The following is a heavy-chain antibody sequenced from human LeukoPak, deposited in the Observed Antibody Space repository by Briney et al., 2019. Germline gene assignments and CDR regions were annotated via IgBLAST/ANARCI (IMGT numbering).Heavy chain of an antibody. V-gene: IGHV3-30-3*01. CDR2: ISYDGSNK. CDR1: GFTFSSYA. Sequence: GGSLRLSCAASGFTFSSYAMHWVRQAPGKGLEWVAVISYDGSNKYYADSVKGRFTISRDNSKNTLYLQMNSLRAEDTAAYYCAREFEFMTTVTALNYWGQGTLVTVSS. D-gene: IGHD4-17*01. CDR3: AREFEFMTTVTALNY. J-gene: IGHJ4*02.